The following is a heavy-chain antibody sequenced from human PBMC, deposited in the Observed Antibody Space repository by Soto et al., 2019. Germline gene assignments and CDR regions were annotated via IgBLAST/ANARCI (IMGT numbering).Heavy chain of an antibody. CDR1: GYSFTSYW. CDR3: ARHPDYGGTSYKGYYYGMDV. CDR2: IYPGDSDT. V-gene: IGHV5-51*01. Sequence: PGESLKISCKGSGYSFTSYWIGWVRQMPGKGLEWMGIIYPGDSDTRYSPSFQGQVTISADKSISTAYLQWSSLKASDTAMYYCARHPDYGGTSYKGYYYGMDVWGQGTTVTVSS. J-gene: IGHJ6*02. D-gene: IGHD4-17*01.